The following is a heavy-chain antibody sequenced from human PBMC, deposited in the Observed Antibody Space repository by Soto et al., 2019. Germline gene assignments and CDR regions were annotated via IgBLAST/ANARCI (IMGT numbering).Heavy chain of an antibody. CDR1: GFTFSSYS. J-gene: IGHJ3*02. V-gene: IGHV3-21*01. Sequence: KTGGSLRLSCAASGFTFSSYSMNWVRQAPGKGLEWVSSISSSSSYIYYADSMKGRFTISRDNAKNSLYLQMNSLRAEDTAVYYCASGYYYDSSYSPPAFDIWGQGTMVTVSS. CDR3: ASGYYYDSSYSPPAFDI. D-gene: IGHD3-22*01. CDR2: ISSSSSYI.